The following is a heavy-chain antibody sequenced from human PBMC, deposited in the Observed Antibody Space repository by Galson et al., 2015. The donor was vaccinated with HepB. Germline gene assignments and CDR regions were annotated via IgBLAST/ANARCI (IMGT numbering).Heavy chain of an antibody. V-gene: IGHV1-3*01. Sequence: SVKVSCKASGYTSTSYAMHWVRQAPGQRLEWMGWINAGNGNTKYSQKFQGRVTITRDTSASTAYMELSSLRSEDTAVYYCARESEQLVHHDAFDIWGQGTMVTVSS. J-gene: IGHJ3*02. CDR2: INAGNGNT. CDR3: ARESEQLVHHDAFDI. CDR1: GYTSTSYA. D-gene: IGHD6-13*01.